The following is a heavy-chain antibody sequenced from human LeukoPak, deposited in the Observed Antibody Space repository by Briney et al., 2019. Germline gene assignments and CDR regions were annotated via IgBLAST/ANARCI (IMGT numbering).Heavy chain of an antibody. V-gene: IGHV5-51*01. CDR3: ARREAVAGTEDFLDY. Sequence: GESLKISCKGSGYTFTTYWIGWVRQIPGKGLEGMGIIYPGDSDTRYSPYFQGQVTISADRSISTAYLQWSSLKASDTAIYYCARREAVAGTEDFLDYWGQGTLVTVSS. J-gene: IGHJ4*02. CDR1: GYTFTTYW. CDR2: IYPGDSDT. D-gene: IGHD6-19*01.